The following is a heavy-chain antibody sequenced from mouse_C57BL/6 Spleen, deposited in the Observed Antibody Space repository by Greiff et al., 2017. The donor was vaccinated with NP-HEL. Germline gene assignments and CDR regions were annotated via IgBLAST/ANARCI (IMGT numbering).Heavy chain of an antibody. V-gene: IGHV1-64*01. Sequence: VQLQQPGAELVKPGASVKLSCKASGYTFTSYWMHWVKQRPGQGLEWIGMIDPNNGSTNYTEKFKSKATLTVAKSSHTAYLQLSSLTSEDSAVYYSIYDGYYYWGKGTTLTVSS. J-gene: IGHJ2*01. CDR1: GYTFTSYW. CDR2: IDPNNGST. D-gene: IGHD2-3*01. CDR3: IYDGYYY.